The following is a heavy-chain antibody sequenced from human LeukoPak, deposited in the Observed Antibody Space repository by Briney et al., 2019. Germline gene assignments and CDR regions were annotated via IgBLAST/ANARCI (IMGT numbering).Heavy chain of an antibody. Sequence: GGSLRLSCAASGFTFSSYAMHWVRQAPGKGLEWVAVISYDGSNKYYADSVKGRFTISRDNSKNSLYLQMNSLRAEDTAVYYCARDRVAAGGYFDYWGQGTLVTVSS. D-gene: IGHD6-13*01. CDR2: ISYDGSNK. V-gene: IGHV3-30-3*01. CDR3: ARDRVAAGGYFDY. CDR1: GFTFSSYA. J-gene: IGHJ4*02.